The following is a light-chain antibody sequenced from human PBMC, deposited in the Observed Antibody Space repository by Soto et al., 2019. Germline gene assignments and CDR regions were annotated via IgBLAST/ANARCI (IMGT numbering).Light chain of an antibody. CDR3: QQYGSSPRLT. V-gene: IGKV3-20*01. J-gene: IGKJ4*01. CDR2: GSS. Sequence: IVLTHSPGTLSLYPVERATLSCRAQQRFSRSYVAWYKQKPGQAPRLLIYGSSSRATGIPDRFSGSGSGTVLTLTINRVEPEDFAGYCCQQYGSSPRLTFGGGPQVEIK. CDR1: QRFSRSY.